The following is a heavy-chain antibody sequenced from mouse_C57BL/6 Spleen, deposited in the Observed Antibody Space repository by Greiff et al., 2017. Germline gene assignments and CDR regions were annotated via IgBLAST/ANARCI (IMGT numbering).Heavy chain of an antibody. CDR3: ASFTTVVATRYCDV. D-gene: IGHD1-1*01. CDR1: GYTFTSYW. Sequence: QVQLQQPGAELVKPGASVKLSCKASGYTFTSYWMHWVKQRPGQGLEWIGMIHPNSGSTNYNEKFKSKATLTVDKSSSTAYMQLSSLTSEDSAVYYCASFTTVVATRYCDVWGTGTTVTVSS. CDR2: IHPNSGST. V-gene: IGHV1-64*01. J-gene: IGHJ1*03.